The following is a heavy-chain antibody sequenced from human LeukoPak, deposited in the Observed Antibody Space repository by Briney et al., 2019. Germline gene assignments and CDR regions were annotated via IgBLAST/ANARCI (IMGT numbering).Heavy chain of an antibody. V-gene: IGHV4-59*01. J-gene: IGHJ3*02. CDR1: GGSISGYY. CDR2: IYYSGST. CDR3: ARVGSPEDAFDI. Sequence: SETLSLTCTVSGGSISGYYWSWIRQPPGKGLEWIGYIYYSGSTNYNPSLKSRVTISVDTSKNQFSLKLSSVTAADTAVYYCARVGSPEDAFDIWGQGTMVTVSS.